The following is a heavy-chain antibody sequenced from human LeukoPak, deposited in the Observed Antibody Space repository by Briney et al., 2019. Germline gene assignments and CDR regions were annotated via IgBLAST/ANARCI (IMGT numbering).Heavy chain of an antibody. CDR1: GGSFSGYY. V-gene: IGHV4-34*01. CDR3: ARDLGGSYPKDWFDP. J-gene: IGHJ5*02. D-gene: IGHD1-26*01. Sequence: PSETLSLTCAVYGGSFSGYYWSWIRQPPGKGLEWIGEINHSGSTNYNPSLKSRVTISVDTSKNQFSLKLSSVTAADTAVYYCARDLGGSYPKDWFDPWGQGTLVTVSS. CDR2: INHSGST.